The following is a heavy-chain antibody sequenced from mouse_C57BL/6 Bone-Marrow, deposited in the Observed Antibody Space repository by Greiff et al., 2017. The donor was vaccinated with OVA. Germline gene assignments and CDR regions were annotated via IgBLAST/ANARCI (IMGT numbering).Heavy chain of an antibody. CDR2: ISDGGSYT. CDR3: ARDMITTLFDY. V-gene: IGHV5-4*01. D-gene: IGHD2-4*01. Sequence: DVMLVESGGGLVKPGGSLKLSCAASGFTFSSYAMSWVRQTPEKRLEWVATISDGGSYTYYPDNVKGRFTISRDNAKNNLYLQMSHLKSEDTAMYYCARDMITTLFDYWGQGTTLTVSS. J-gene: IGHJ2*01. CDR1: GFTFSSYA.